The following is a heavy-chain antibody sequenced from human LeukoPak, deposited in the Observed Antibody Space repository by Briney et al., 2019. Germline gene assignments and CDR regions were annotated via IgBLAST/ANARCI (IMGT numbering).Heavy chain of an antibody. CDR1: GFTFSSYG. CDR3: AKARSGRYYYYGMDV. J-gene: IGHJ6*02. D-gene: IGHD2-15*01. V-gene: IGHV3-30*18. CDR2: ISYDGSNK. Sequence: SGGSLRLSCTASGFTFSSYGMHWVRQAPGKGLEWVAVISYDGSNKYCADSVKGRFTISRDNSKNTLYLQMNSLRAEDTAVYYCAKARSGRYYYYGMDVWGQGTTVTVSS.